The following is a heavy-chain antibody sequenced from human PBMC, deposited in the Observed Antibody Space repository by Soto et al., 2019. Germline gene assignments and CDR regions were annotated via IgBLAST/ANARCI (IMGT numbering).Heavy chain of an antibody. D-gene: IGHD3-10*01. J-gene: IGHJ4*02. V-gene: IGHV3-30*18. CDR1: GFTFSSYG. CDR3: AKDVISSQAY. CDR2: ISYDGSNK. Sequence: PGGSLRLSCAASGFTFSSYGRHWVRQAPGKGLEWVAVISYDGSNKYYADSVKGRFTISRDNSKNTLYLQMNSLRAEDTAVYYCAKDVISSQAYWGQGTLVTVSS.